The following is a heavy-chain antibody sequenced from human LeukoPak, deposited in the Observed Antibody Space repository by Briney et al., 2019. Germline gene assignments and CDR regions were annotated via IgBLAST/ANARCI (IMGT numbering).Heavy chain of an antibody. J-gene: IGHJ4*02. CDR2: FDPEDGET. V-gene: IGHV1-24*01. CDR1: GYTLTELS. D-gene: IGHD3-3*01. CDR3: ATLRFLEWLFGLGY. Sequence: ASVKVSCKVSGYTLTELSMHWVRQAPGKGLEWMGGFDPEDGETIYAQKFRGRVTMTEDTSTDTAYMELSSLRSEDTAVYYCATLRFLEWLFGLGYWGQGTLVTVSS.